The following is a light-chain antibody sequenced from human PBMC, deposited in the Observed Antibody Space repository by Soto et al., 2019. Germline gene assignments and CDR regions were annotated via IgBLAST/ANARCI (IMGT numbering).Light chain of an antibody. Sequence: EVVMTQSPATLSASPGERATLSCRASHSVSSNLAWYQQKPGQAPRLLIYGASTRATGIPARFSGSGSGTEFALTISSRQSEDFAVYYCQECNNWTPRTFGQGTKVEIK. CDR2: GAS. CDR3: QECNNWTPRT. CDR1: HSVSSN. J-gene: IGKJ1*01. V-gene: IGKV3-15*01.